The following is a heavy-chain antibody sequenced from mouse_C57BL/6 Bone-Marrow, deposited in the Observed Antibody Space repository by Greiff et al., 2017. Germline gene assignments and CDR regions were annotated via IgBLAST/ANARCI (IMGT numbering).Heavy chain of an antibody. CDR2: IHPNSGST. Sequence: QVQLQQPGAELVKPGASVKLSCKASGYTFTSYWMHWVKQRPGQGLEWIGMIHPNSGSTNYNETFKSKATLTVDKSSSTAYMQLSSLTSEDSAVYYCARWNDYGNWYFDVWGTGTTVTVSS. CDR3: ARWNDYGNWYFDV. D-gene: IGHD2-1*01. V-gene: IGHV1-64*01. CDR1: GYTFTSYW. J-gene: IGHJ1*03.